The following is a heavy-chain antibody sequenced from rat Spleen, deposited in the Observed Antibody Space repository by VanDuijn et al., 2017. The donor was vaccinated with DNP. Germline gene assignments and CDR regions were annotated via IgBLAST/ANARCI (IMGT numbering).Heavy chain of an antibody. CDR3: ARSDYHDGSFYYGFFDY. D-gene: IGHD1-12*02. J-gene: IGHJ2*01. CDR2: MSSGGNT. Sequence: QVQLKESGPGLVQPSQTLSLTCTVSGFSLTSYSVAWVRQPPGKGLEWVAAMSSGGNTYYNSALKSRRSISRDTSKSQVFLKMNSLQTEDTAMYFCARSDYHDGSFYYGFFDYWGQGVMVTVSS. CDR1: GFSLTSYS. V-gene: IGHV2-6*01.